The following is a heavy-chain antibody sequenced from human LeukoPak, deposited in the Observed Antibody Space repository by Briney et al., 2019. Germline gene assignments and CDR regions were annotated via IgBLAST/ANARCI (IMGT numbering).Heavy chain of an antibody. CDR2: IYYSGST. CDR1: GGSISSYY. CDR3: ARCDIVVVPAAIWFDP. J-gene: IGHJ5*02. D-gene: IGHD2-2*01. V-gene: IGHV4-59*08. Sequence: SETLSLTCTVSGGSISSYYWSWIRQPPGKGLEWIGYIYYSGSTNYNPSLKSRVTISVDTSKNQFSLKLSSVTAADTAVYYCARCDIVVVPAAIWFDPWGQGTLVTVSS.